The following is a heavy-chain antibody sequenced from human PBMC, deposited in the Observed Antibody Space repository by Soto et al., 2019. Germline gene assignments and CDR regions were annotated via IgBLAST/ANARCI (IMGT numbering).Heavy chain of an antibody. J-gene: IGHJ4*02. Sequence: QVQLVQSGAEVKKPGASVKVSCKASGYTFTSYGISWVRQAPGQGLEWMGWISAYNGNTNYAQKLQGRVTMTTDTSTSTAYMELRSLRSDDTAVYYCARDYDYIWGSYRQTPFDYWGREPWSPSPQ. V-gene: IGHV1-18*01. CDR2: ISAYNGNT. D-gene: IGHD3-16*02. CDR1: GYTFTSYG. CDR3: ARDYDYIWGSYRQTPFDY.